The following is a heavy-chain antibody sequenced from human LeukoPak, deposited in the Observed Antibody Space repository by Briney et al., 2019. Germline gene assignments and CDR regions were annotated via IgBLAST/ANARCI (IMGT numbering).Heavy chain of an antibody. Sequence: GGSLRLSCAASGFTFSSYSMTWVRQAPGKGLEWVSYISDSSTTMYYAESVKGRFTISRDNAKNSLYLQMNSLRDEDTAVYYCARVPIVVVPAAWSDYWGQGTLVTVSS. V-gene: IGHV3-48*02. CDR3: ARVPIVVVPAAWSDY. D-gene: IGHD2-2*01. CDR1: GFTFSSYS. J-gene: IGHJ4*02. CDR2: ISDSSTTM.